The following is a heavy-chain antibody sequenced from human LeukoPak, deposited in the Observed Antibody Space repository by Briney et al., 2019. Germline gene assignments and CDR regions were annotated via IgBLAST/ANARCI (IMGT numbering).Heavy chain of an antibody. V-gene: IGHV3-33*06. CDR3: AKDAQRGFDYSNSLEN. D-gene: IGHD4-11*01. CDR2: IWSDGSNR. CDR1: GFTFSHYG. J-gene: IGHJ4*02. Sequence: PGGSLRLSCATSGFTFSHYGMHWVRQAPGKGLEWVAVIWSDGSNRLYADSVKGRFTMSRDDSRDTVYLQMDRLTAEDTAVYYCAKDAQRGFDYSNSLENWGQGTLVIVSS.